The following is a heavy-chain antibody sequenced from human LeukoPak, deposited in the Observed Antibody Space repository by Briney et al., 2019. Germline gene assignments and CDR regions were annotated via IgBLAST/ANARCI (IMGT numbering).Heavy chain of an antibody. CDR3: ARYSKNWFDP. D-gene: IGHD6-13*01. CDR2: IYYSGST. Sequence: PSETLSFTCTVSGGSISSYYWSWIRQPPGKGLEWIGYIYYSGSTNYNPSLKSRVTISVDTSKNQFSLKLSSVTAADTAVYYCARYSKNWFDPWGQGTLVTVSS. J-gene: IGHJ5*02. CDR1: GGSISSYY. V-gene: IGHV4-59*01.